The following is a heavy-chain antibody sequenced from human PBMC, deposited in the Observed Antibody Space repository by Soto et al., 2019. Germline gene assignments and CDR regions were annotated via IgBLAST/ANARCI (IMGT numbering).Heavy chain of an antibody. Sequence: EVQLVESGGGLVKPGGSLRLSCAASGFTVSNAWMSWVRQAPGKGLEWVGRIKSKTDGGTTEYDAPVKGRFTISRDDSKNTLYLQMNSLKTADTAVYYCTRYSYGASEYWGQGTRVTVSS. CDR3: TRYSYGASEY. J-gene: IGHJ4*02. V-gene: IGHV3-15*01. CDR2: IKSKTDGGTT. D-gene: IGHD5-18*01. CDR1: GFTVSNAW.